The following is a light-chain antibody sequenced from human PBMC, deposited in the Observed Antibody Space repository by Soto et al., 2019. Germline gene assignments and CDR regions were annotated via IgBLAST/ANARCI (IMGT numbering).Light chain of an antibody. V-gene: IGKV1-5*03. Sequence: QMTQSASTLSASVGDTVTITCRASQSISTWLAWYQQKPGKAPKLLIYKASTLESGVPSRFSGSGSGTEFTLTISSLQPDDFATYYCQQYNTYSTFGQGTKVEIK. CDR1: QSISTW. CDR3: QQYNTYST. J-gene: IGKJ1*01. CDR2: KAS.